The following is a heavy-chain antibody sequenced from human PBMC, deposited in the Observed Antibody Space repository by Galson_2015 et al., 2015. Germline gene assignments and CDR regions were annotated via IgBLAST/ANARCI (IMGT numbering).Heavy chain of an antibody. CDR3: ARGTGGSSGYNY. CDR1: GFTFSNSW. V-gene: IGHV3-7*03. J-gene: IGHJ4*02. CDR2: ITQDGSEK. Sequence: SLRLSCAASGFTFSNSWMNWVRQAPGTGLEWVATITQDGSEKYYVDSVKGRFTISRDSAKDSLYLQMNSLRAEDTAVYYCARGTGGSSGYNYWGQGTLVTVSS. D-gene: IGHD3-22*01.